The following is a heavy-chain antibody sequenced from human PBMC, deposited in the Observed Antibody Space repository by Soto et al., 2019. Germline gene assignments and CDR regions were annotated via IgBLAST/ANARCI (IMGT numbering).Heavy chain of an antibody. CDR3: SRDGAQDRVSERIGYHDSGDI. Sequence: QVQMVQSGAEVKKPGASVKVSCKASGYTFTGFGVSWVRQAPGQGLEWMGWISGYNGNTHCAQKFQGRLTMTTDTSTSTANMELRSLRTDDTAKSDGSRDGAQDRVSERIGYHDSGDIWGQGTMVTVSS. CDR2: ISGYNGNT. CDR1: GYTFTGFG. V-gene: IGHV1-18*01. J-gene: IGHJ3*02. D-gene: IGHD5-12*01.